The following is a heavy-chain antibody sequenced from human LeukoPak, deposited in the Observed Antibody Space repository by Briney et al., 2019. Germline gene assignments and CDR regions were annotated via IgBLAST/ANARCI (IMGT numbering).Heavy chain of an antibody. CDR1: GGSFSGYY. Sequence: SETLSLTCAVYGGSFSGYYWSWIRQPPGKGLEWIGEINHSGSTNYNPSLKSRVTISVDTSKNQFSLKLSFVTAADTAVYHCARGRGYDFWSGYYYFDYWGQGTLVTVSS. D-gene: IGHD3-3*01. V-gene: IGHV4-34*01. CDR3: ARGRGYDFWSGYYYFDY. J-gene: IGHJ4*02. CDR2: INHSGST.